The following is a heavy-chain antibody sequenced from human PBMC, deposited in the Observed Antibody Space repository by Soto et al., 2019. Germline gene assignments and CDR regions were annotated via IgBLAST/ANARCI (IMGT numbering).Heavy chain of an antibody. D-gene: IGHD2-2*01. CDR3: ARLTRYCSSTSCLYYYYYMDV. V-gene: IGHV4-39*07. CDR2: IYYSGST. CDR1: GCSISSSSYY. J-gene: IGHJ6*03. Sequence: SETLSLTCTVSGCSISSSSYYWGWIRQPPGKGLEWIGSIYYSGSTYYNPSLKSRVTISVDTSKNQFSLKLSSVTAADTAVYYCARLTRYCSSTSCLYYYYYMDVWGKGTTVTVSS.